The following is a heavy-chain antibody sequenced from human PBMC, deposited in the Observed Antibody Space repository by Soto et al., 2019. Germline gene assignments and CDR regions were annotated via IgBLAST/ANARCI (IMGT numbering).Heavy chain of an antibody. D-gene: IGHD2-2*02. CDR1: GFTFDDYA. CDR3: AKWVSLGYCTSTSCHNYYMDV. J-gene: IGHJ6*03. Sequence: GGSLRLSCSASGFTFDDYAMHWVRQAPGKGLEWVSGISWNSGSIAYADSVKGRFTIPRDNAKNSLYLQMNSLRAEDTALYFFAKWVSLGYCTSTSCHNYYMDVWGQGTMVTVSS. CDR2: ISWNSGSI. V-gene: IGHV3-9*01.